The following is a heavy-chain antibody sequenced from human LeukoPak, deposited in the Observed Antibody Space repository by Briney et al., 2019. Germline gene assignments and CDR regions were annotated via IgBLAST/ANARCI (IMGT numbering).Heavy chain of an antibody. Sequence: ASVKVSCKASGYTFTSYGISWVRQATGQGLEWMGWMNPNSGNTGYAQKFQGRVTITRNTSISTAYMELSSLRSEDTAVCYCARGRSSGWYQEVDYWGQGTLVTVSS. CDR1: GYTFTSYG. J-gene: IGHJ4*02. CDR3: ARGRSSGWYQEVDY. D-gene: IGHD6-19*01. V-gene: IGHV1-8*03. CDR2: MNPNSGNT.